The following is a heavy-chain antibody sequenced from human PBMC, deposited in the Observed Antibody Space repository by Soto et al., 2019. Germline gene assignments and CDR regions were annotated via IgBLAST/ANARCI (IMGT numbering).Heavy chain of an antibody. CDR3: ARDRGCSGGSCYGMESDY. J-gene: IGHJ4*02. CDR2: IIPILGIA. Sequence: QVQLVQSGAEVKKPGSSVKVSCKASGGTFSSYTISWVRQAPGQGLEWMGRIIPILGIANYAQKFQGRVTITADKSTSTAYMELSSLRSEDTGVYYCARDRGCSGGSCYGMESDYWGQGTLVTVSS. V-gene: IGHV1-69*08. D-gene: IGHD2-15*01. CDR1: GGTFSSYT.